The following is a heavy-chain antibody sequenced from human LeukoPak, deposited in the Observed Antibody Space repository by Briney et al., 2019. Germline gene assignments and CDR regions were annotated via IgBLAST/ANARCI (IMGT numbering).Heavy chain of an antibody. V-gene: IGHV4-59*01. CDR2: IYYSGST. CDR1: GGSISSYY. Sequence: SETLSLTCTVSGGSISSYYWSWLRQPPGKGLEWIGYIYYSGSTNYNPSLKSRVTISVDTSKNQFSLKLSSVTAADTAVYYCARGRGDFDYWGQGTLVTVSS. CDR3: ARGRGDFDY. J-gene: IGHJ4*02.